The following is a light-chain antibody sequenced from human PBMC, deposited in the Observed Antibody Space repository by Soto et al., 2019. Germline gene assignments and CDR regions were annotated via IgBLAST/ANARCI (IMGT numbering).Light chain of an antibody. CDR3: QTWGTGIHVV. V-gene: IGLV4-69*01. Sequence: QLVLTQSPSASASLGASVKLTCTLSRGHSSYAIAWHQQQPEKGPRYLMKLDSDGSHTKGDAIPDRFSGSSPGAERYLTISSLQSEDEADYYCQTWGTGIHVVFGGGTKLTVL. CDR1: RGHSSYA. J-gene: IGLJ2*01. CDR2: LDSDGSH.